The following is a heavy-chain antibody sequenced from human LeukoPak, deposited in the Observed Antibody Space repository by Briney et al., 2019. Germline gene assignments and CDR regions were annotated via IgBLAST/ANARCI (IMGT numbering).Heavy chain of an antibody. CDR1: GYTFTSYG. CDR2: ISAYNDNP. J-gene: IGHJ4*02. CDR3: ARDEQWLVDY. Sequence: ASVKVSCKASGYTFTSYGISWVRQAPGQRLEWMGWISAYNDNPKYAQKIQGRVTMTRDTYTSTAYMELWSLRSDDTGVYYCARDEQWLVDYWGQGTLVTVSS. D-gene: IGHD6-19*01. V-gene: IGHV1-18*01.